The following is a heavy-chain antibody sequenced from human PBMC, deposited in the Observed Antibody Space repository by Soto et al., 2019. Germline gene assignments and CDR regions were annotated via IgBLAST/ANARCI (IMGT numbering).Heavy chain of an antibody. J-gene: IGHJ4*02. V-gene: IGHV1-2*04. CDR2: INPNSGGT. CDR3: ARESSSWYRDYFDY. CDR1: GYTFTGYY. D-gene: IGHD6-13*01. Sequence: ASVKVSCKASGYTFTGYYMHWVRQAPGQGLEWMGWINPNSGGTNYAQKFQGWVTMTRDTSISTAYMELSRLRSDDTAVYYCARESSSWYRDYFDYWGQGTLVTVSS.